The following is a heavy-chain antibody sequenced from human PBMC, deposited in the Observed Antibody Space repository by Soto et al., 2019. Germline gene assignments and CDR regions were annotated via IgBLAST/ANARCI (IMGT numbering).Heavy chain of an antibody. Sequence: QVQLVECGGGVVQPGRSLRLSCAASGFTFSSYAMLWVRQAPGKGLEWVAVISYDGSNKYYADSVKGRFTISRDNSKNTLYLQMNSLRAEDTAVYYCARDSSYYDSSGYYQNWFDPWGQGTLVTVSS. V-gene: IGHV3-30-3*01. D-gene: IGHD3-22*01. J-gene: IGHJ5*02. CDR3: ARDSSYYDSSGYYQNWFDP. CDR2: ISYDGSNK. CDR1: GFTFSSYA.